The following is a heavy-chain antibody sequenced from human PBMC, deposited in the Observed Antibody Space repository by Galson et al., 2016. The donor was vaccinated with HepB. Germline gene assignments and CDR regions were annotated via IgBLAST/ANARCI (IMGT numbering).Heavy chain of an antibody. D-gene: IGHD3/OR15-3a*01. CDR1: GYTFTSYY. J-gene: IGHJ4*02. CDR3: ARGTGFFDY. V-gene: IGHV1-46*01. CDR2: IDPSGGTT. Sequence: SVKVSCKASGYTFTSYYIHWVRQAPGRGLEWMGTIDPSGGTTTYPQKFQGRVTMTRDTSTSTIYLELSSLRPEDTAVYYCARGTGFFDYWGQGTLVTVSS.